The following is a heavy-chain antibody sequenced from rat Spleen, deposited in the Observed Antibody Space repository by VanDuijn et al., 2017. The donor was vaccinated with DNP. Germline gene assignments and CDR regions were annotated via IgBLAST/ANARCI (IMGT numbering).Heavy chain of an antibody. V-gene: IGHV5-22*01. CDR2: SSYDGNSA. J-gene: IGHJ2*01. CDR3: ARHVLPLRVWDY. D-gene: IGHD1-4*01. CDR1: GFTFSDYY. Sequence: VELVESGGGFVQPGRPLKLSCEASGFTFSDYYMAWVRQAPTKALEWVAYSSYDGNSAYNGDSVKGRFTISRDNAKSTLYLHMNSLRSEDMATYYCARHVLPLRVWDYWGQGVTVTVSS.